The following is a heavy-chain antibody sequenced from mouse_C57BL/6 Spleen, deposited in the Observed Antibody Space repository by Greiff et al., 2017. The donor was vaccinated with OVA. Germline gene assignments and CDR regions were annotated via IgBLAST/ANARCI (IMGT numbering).Heavy chain of an antibody. CDR3: ARRRYKMAYAMDY. CDR1: GYTFTSYW. V-gene: IGHV1-52*01. D-gene: IGHD1-3*01. J-gene: IGHJ4*01. CDR2: IDPSDSET. Sequence: QVQLQQPGAELVRPGSSVKLSCKASGYTFTSYWMHWVKQRPIQGLEWIGNIDPSDSETHYNQKFKDKATLTVDKSSSTAYMQLSSLTSEDSAVYYCARRRYKMAYAMDYWGQGTSVTVSS.